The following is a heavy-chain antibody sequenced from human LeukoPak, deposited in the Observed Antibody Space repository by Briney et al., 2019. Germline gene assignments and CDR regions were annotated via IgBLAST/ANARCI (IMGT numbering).Heavy chain of an antibody. Sequence: ASVKVSCKASGYTFTGYYMHWVRQAPGQGLEWMGWINPNSGGTNYAQKFQGRVTMTRDTSISTAYMELSRLRSDDTAVYYCARGDWGSPDYYYIDVWGKGTTVTISS. CDR1: GYTFTGYY. V-gene: IGHV1-2*02. J-gene: IGHJ6*03. CDR3: ARGDWGSPDYYYIDV. D-gene: IGHD7-27*01. CDR2: INPNSGGT.